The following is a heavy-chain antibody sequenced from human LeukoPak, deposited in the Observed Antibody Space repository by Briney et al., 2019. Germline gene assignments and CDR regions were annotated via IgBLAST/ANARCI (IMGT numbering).Heavy chain of an antibody. J-gene: IGHJ5*02. V-gene: IGHV3-21*01. D-gene: IGHD1-1*01. CDR1: GFTFSSYS. Sequence: PGGSLRLSCAASGFTFSSYSMNWVRQAPGKGLEWVSSISSSSSYIYYADSVKGRFTISRDNAKNSLYLQMNSLRAEDTAVYYCARDRTTTGTTNWFDPWGQGTLGTVSS. CDR2: ISSSSSYI. CDR3: ARDRTTTGTTNWFDP.